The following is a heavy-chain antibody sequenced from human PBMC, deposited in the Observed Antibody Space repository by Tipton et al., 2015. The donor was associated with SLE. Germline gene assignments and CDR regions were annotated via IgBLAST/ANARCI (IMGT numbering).Heavy chain of an antibody. CDR3: AGYTSGWYNGPDY. V-gene: IGHV4-39*01. CDR1: GGSISSSSYY. CDR2: IYYSGTT. J-gene: IGHJ4*02. D-gene: IGHD6-19*01. Sequence: TLSLTCTVSGGSISSSSYYWGWIRQPPGKGLEWIGSIYYSGTTYYNPSIKSRVTIYVHTSKNQFSLKLSSVTAADTAVYYCAGYTSGWYNGPDYWGQGTLVTVSS.